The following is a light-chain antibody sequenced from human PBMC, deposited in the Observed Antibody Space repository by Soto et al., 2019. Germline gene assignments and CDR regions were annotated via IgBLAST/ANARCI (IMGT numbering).Light chain of an antibody. J-gene: IGKJ5*01. Sequence: IVLTQSPGALSLSPGERATLSCRASQSVSSSYLAWYQQKPGQAPRLLIYGASTRATGIPARFSGSGSGTDFSLTISSLEPEDVAVYYCQQRSQWPPMTFGQGTRLEI. V-gene: IGKV3D-20*02. CDR1: QSVSSSY. CDR2: GAS. CDR3: QQRSQWPPMT.